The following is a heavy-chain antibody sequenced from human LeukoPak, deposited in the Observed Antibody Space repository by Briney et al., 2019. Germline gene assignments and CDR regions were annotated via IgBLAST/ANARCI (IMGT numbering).Heavy chain of an antibody. CDR2: INPANDIT. V-gene: IGHV1-3*01. CDR3: ARDKYYYDSSGYYPDY. D-gene: IGHD3-22*01. CDR1: GYTFTSYA. Sequence: ASVKVSCKASGYTFTSYAIHWVRQAPGQRLEWMGWINPANDITKYSQKFQGRVTITRDTSASTAYMELSSLRSEDTAVYYCARDKYYYDSSGYYPDYWGQGTLVTVSS. J-gene: IGHJ4*02.